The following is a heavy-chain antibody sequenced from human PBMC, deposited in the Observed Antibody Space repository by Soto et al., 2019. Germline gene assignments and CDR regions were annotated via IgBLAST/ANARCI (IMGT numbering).Heavy chain of an antibody. V-gene: IGHV3-23*01. D-gene: IGHD6-19*01. CDR1: GFTFSSYA. J-gene: IGHJ5*02. CDR3: ARDMYSSDYFVKWFEP. Sequence: PGGSLRLSCAASGFTFSSYAMSWVRQAPGKGLEWVSAISGSGGSTYYADSVKGRVTVSRDNANYSLDLQLNSLRGEDTAMYYCARDMYSSDYFVKWFEPWGQGTLVTVSS. CDR2: ISGSGGST.